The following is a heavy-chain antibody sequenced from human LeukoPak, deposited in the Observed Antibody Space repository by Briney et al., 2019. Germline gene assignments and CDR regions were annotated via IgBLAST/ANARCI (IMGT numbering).Heavy chain of an antibody. V-gene: IGHV4-4*07. CDR2: IYTSGST. J-gene: IGHJ4*02. CDR3: ARGGPSSGWFRGRYFDY. D-gene: IGHD6-19*01. Sequence: SETLSLTCTVSGGSISGYYWSWIRQPAGKGLEWIGRIYTSGSTNYNPSLKSRVTMSVDTSKNQFSLKLSSVTAADTAVYYCARGGPSSGWFRGRYFDYWGQGTLVTVSS. CDR1: GGSISGYY.